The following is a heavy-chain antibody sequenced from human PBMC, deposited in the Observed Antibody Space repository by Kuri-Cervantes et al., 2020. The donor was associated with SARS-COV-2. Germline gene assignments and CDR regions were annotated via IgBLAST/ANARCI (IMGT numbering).Heavy chain of an antibody. Sequence: GGSLRLSCAASGFTFSSFGMHWVRQTPGRGLDWVAFIRYDGNSKFYADSVKGRFTISRVNSRNTLFLQMSGLKSEDTSIYYCAKDRGAYQNALAYWGQGTLVTVSS. D-gene: IGHD1-26*01. J-gene: IGHJ4*02. V-gene: IGHV3-30*02. CDR2: IRYDGNSK. CDR1: GFTFSSFG. CDR3: AKDRGAYQNALAY.